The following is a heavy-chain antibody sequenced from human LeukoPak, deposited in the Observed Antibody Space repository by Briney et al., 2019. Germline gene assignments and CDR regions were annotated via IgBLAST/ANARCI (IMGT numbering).Heavy chain of an antibody. D-gene: IGHD6-13*01. V-gene: IGHV4-59*08. J-gene: IGHJ6*02. CDR1: SGSISSYY. CDR2: IYYSGST. CDR3: ATTYSSSWGYYYYGMDV. Sequence: SETLSLTCSVSSGSISSYYWSWIRQPPGKGLEWIGYIYYSGSTNYNPSLKSRVTISVDTSKNQFSLKLSSVTAADTAVYYCATTYSSSWGYYYYGMDVWGQGTTVTVSS.